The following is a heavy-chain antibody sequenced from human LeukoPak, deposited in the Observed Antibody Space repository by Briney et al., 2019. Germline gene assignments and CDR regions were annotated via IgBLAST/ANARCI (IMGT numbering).Heavy chain of an antibody. CDR3: ARGQGGNYYLNYFDY. CDR1: GASVSSGSYY. CDR2: VRSSGSS. V-gene: IGHV4-61*01. Sequence: SETLSLTCTVSGASVSSGSYYWSWIRQPPGEGLEWLGYVRSSGSSNYNPSLKSRVTISVDTSRNQFSLKLTSVTAADTAVYYCARGQGGNYYLNYFDYWGQGALVTVSS. J-gene: IGHJ4*02. D-gene: IGHD1-26*01.